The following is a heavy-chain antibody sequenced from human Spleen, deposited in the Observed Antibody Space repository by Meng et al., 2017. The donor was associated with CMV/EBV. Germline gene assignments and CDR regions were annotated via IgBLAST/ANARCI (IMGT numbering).Heavy chain of an antibody. V-gene: IGHV3-21*01. CDR3: ARDIWFGESTFDY. CDR2: ISSSSSYI. CDR1: GFILNTYN. D-gene: IGHD3-10*01. J-gene: IGHJ4*02. Sequence: GESLKISCVASGFILNTYNMKWVRQAPGKGLEWVSSISSSSSYIYYADSVAGRFTISRDNAKNSLYLQMNSLRAEDTAVYYCARDIWFGESTFDYWGQGTLVTVSS.